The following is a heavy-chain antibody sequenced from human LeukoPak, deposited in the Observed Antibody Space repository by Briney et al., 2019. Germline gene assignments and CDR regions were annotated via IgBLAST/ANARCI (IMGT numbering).Heavy chain of an antibody. CDR1: GFTFSSYG. D-gene: IGHD6-19*01. J-gene: IGHJ3*02. V-gene: IGHV3-30*18. CDR2: ISYDGSNK. CDR3: AKPRSGWSTTGDAFDI. Sequence: QPGRSLRLSCAASGFTFSSYGMHWVRQAPGKGLEWVAVISYDGSNKYYADSVKGRFTISRDNSKNTLYLQMNSLRAEDTAVYYCAKPRSGWSTTGDAFDIWGQGTMVTVSS.